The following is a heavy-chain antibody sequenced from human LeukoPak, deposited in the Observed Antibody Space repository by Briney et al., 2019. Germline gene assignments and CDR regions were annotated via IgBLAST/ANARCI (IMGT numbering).Heavy chain of an antibody. CDR2: VSGSGGGT. CDR1: GFTFSNYA. D-gene: IGHD2-21*02. Sequence: PGGSLRLSCAASGFTFSNYAMSWVRQAPGKGLEWVSTVSGSGGGTYYADSVKGRFTIFRDNSKNTLYLQMNSLRAEDTAVYYCAKGSFTYCGGDCYPFDYWGQGTLVTVSS. J-gene: IGHJ4*02. V-gene: IGHV3-23*01. CDR3: AKGSFTYCGGDCYPFDY.